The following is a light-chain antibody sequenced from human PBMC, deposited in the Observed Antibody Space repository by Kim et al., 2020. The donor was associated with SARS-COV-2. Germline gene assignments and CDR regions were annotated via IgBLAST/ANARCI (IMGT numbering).Light chain of an antibody. V-gene: IGLV3-19*01. CDR1: SLRSYY. CDR3: NSRDSNDNVV. J-gene: IGLJ2*01. CDR2: GKN. Sequence: VALGQTVSITCQGDSLRSYYATWYQQKPGQAPILVIYGKNNRPSGIPDRFAGSSSGNTASLTITGTQAGDEADYYCNSRDSNDNVVFGGGTQLTVL.